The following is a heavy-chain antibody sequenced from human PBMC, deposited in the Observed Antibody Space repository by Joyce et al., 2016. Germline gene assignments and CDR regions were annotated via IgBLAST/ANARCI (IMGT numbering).Heavy chain of an antibody. J-gene: IGHJ4*02. Sequence: QVQLMQSGAEVRKPGSSVTVSCKASGGTFSTSSNNWVRQASGQGLEWMGGIIPVFRATNYAQMFQGRVTITADEPTSTVYMELNRLRFDDTAIYYCATPLLAGATRGPFDYWGQGALVTVSS. V-gene: IGHV1-69*01. CDR1: GGTFSTSS. CDR2: IIPVFRAT. CDR3: ATPLLAGATRGPFDY. D-gene: IGHD2-15*01.